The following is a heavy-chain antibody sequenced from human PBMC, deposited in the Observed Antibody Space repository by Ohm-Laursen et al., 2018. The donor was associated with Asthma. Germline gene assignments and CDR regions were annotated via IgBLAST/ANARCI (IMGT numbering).Heavy chain of an antibody. Sequence: SLRLSCAASGFTFSIHWMSWVRQAPGKGLEWLANIKEDGSDKHYVDSVRGRFTISRDNAKNSVYLQMDSLGAEDTAVYFCASDTHWNSDSSGSGYWGQGTLVTVSS. V-gene: IGHV3-7*01. CDR2: IKEDGSDK. J-gene: IGHJ4*02. D-gene: IGHD3-10*01. CDR1: GFTFSIHW. CDR3: ASDTHWNSDSSGSGY.